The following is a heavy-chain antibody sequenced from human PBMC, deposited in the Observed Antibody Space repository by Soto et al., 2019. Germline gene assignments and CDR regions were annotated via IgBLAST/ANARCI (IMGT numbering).Heavy chain of an antibody. CDR2: ISDSGDST. V-gene: IGHV3-23*01. J-gene: IGHJ4*02. CDR3: AKGHYDILTGLDY. D-gene: IGHD3-9*01. CDR1: GFTFNNYV. Sequence: EVPLLESGGGLVQPGGSLGLSCAASGFTFNNYVMTWVRQAPGKGLEWVSGISDSGDSTYYADSVKGRFTISRDNSTNTLYLQMNSLRVEDTAVYYCAKGHYDILTGLDYWGQGILVTVSS.